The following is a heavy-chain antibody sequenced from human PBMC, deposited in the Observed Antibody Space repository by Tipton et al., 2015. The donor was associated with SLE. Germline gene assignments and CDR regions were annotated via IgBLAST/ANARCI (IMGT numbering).Heavy chain of an antibody. CDR2: IGTMSYRGRT. J-gene: IGHJ4*02. V-gene: IGHV4-39*01. D-gene: IGHD2-2*01. CDR1: GGSINSNSHS. CDR3: AKVGGASCSRTSCHAGFDY. Sequence: TLSLTCSVSGGSINSNSHSWGWVRQPPGKGLEWIGSIGTMSYRGRTYFNPSLNSRFTISVDTSKNQFSLKLSSVTAADTAMYYCAKVGGASCSRTSCHAGFDYWGQGTLVNVSP.